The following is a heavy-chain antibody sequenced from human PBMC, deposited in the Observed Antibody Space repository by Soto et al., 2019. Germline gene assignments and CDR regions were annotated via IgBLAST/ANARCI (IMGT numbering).Heavy chain of an antibody. D-gene: IGHD5-18*01. CDR1: GGSISSSNW. Sequence: QVQLQESGPGLVKPSGTLSLTCAVSGGSISSSNWWSWVRQPPGKGLEWIGEIYHSGSTNYNPSLRSRVTISIDKAKIQFTLKLSSVTAADTAVYYCASGTVYSYGPYDAFDIWGQGTMVTVSS. J-gene: IGHJ3*02. V-gene: IGHV4-4*02. CDR3: ASGTVYSYGPYDAFDI. CDR2: IYHSGST.